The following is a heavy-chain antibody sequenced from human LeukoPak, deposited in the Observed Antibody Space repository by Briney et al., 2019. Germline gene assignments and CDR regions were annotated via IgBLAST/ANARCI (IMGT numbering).Heavy chain of an antibody. D-gene: IGHD6-6*01. J-gene: IGHJ4*02. CDR1: GYYFTNYW. CDR2: IYPGENNI. Sequence: GESLKMSCKGSGYYFTNYWMAWVRQMPGKGLEYMGFIYPGENNIRYSPPFQGQVTISADKSINTAYLQWNSLKASDTAMYYCARHLTTSSTSSHFDSWGQGTLVTVSS. V-gene: IGHV5-51*01. CDR3: ARHLTTSSTSSHFDS.